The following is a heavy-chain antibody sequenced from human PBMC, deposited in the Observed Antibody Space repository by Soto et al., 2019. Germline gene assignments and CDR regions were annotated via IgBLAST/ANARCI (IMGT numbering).Heavy chain of an antibody. D-gene: IGHD5-12*01. CDR1: GYSFTSYW. Sequence: GESLKISCKGSGYSFTSYWIGWVRQMPGKGLEWMGIIYPGDSDTRYSPSFQGQVNISADKSISTAYLQWSSLKASDTAMYYCARRLSLAGIDGYNSDGMDVWGQGTTVTVSS. CDR3: ARRLSLAGIDGYNSDGMDV. CDR2: IYPGDSDT. V-gene: IGHV5-51*01. J-gene: IGHJ6*02.